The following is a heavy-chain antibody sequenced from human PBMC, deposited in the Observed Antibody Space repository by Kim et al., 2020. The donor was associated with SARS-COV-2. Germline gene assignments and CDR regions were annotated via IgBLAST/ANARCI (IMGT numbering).Heavy chain of an antibody. Sequence: GGSLRLSCAASGFTFDDYAMHWVRQAPGKGLEWVSGISWNSGSIGYADSVKGRFTISRDNAKNSLYLQMNSLRAEDTALYYCAKGYGDYLNDAFDIWGQG. CDR2: ISWNSGSI. V-gene: IGHV3-9*01. J-gene: IGHJ3*02. CDR3: AKGYGDYLNDAFDI. CDR1: GFTFDDYA. D-gene: IGHD4-17*01.